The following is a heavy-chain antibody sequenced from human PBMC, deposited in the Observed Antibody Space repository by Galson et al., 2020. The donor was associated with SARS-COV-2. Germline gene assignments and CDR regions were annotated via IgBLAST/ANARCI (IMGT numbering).Heavy chain of an antibody. CDR2: IDWDDDK. V-gene: IGHV2-70*11. CDR1: GFSLSTSGMC. J-gene: IGHJ4*02. Sequence: SGPTLVKPTQTLTLTCTFSGFSLSTSGMCVSWIRQPPGKALEWLARIDWDDDKYYSTSLKTRLTISKDTSKNQVVLTMTNMDPVDTATYDCAWILVAVAGTPYDCWGQGTLVTVSS. CDR3: AWILVAVAGTPYDC. D-gene: IGHD6-19*01.